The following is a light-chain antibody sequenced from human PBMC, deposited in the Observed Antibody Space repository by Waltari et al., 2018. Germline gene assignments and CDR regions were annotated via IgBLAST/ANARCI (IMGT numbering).Light chain of an antibody. CDR1: SSDVGAYNF. CDR3: SSYAGRNKV. V-gene: IGLV2-8*01. J-gene: IGLJ1*01. CDR2: DVS. Sequence: QSALTQPPSASGSPGQSVTISCTGTSSDVGAYNFVSWYQPHPGKAPKLMIYDVSNRASGVADGCSGCKSGKTAYVTGGGVQDGEEADYYCSSYAGRNKVFGTGNKVTVL.